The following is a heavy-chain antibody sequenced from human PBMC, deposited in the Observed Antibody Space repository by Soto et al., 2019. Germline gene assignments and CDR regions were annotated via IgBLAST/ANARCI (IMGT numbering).Heavy chain of an antibody. CDR3: TSVLYYGSGIYSPYGMDF. CDR1: GVSFNNNG. J-gene: IGHJ6*02. V-gene: IGHV1-69*01. Sequence: QVQLVQSGAEVKKPGSSVKVSCKTSGVSFNNNGIGWVRQAPGHGLEWMGGVSPPSRTSNYARKFQGSIPITADASTGTVNMDLSSLTSEDTSHYYCTSVLYYGSGIYSPYGMDFWGQGPTFTVSS. CDR2: VSPPSRTS. D-gene: IGHD3-10*01.